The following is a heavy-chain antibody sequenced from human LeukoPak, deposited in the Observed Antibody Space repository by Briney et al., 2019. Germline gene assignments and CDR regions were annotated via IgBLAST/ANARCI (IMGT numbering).Heavy chain of an antibody. J-gene: IGHJ4*02. V-gene: IGHV4-34*11. D-gene: IGHD3-22*01. CDR3: TREVSGSQDY. CDR1: GGSFSGYH. Sequence: SETLSLTCAVYGGSFSGYHWGWIRQPPGKGLEWIGSIYHSGSTYYNPSLKSRVTMSVDTSKNQFSLNLTSVTAADTAVYYCTREVSGSQDYWGQGTLVTVSS. CDR2: IYHSGST.